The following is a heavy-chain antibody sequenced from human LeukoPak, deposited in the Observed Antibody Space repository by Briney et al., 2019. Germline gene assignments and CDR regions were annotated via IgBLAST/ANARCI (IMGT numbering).Heavy chain of an antibody. CDR2: ISGDGGST. CDR3: SGPNSSLDY. V-gene: IGHV3-43*02. Sequence: QPGGSLRLSCAASGFTFDDYAMHWVRQAPGKGLEWVSLISGDGGSTYYADSVKGRFTNSRDNSKNSLYLQMNSLRTEDTALYYCSGPNSSLDYWGQGTLVTVSS. D-gene: IGHD6-13*01. J-gene: IGHJ4*02. CDR1: GFTFDDYA.